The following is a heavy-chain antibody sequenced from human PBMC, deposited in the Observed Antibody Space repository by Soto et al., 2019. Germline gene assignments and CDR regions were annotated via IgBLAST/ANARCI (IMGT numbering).Heavy chain of an antibody. CDR2: IYYSGST. CDR1: GGSISSYS. D-gene: IGHD2-8*01. CDR3: ARAKDCTNGVCYYNHREYYYYYMDV. Sequence: SETLSLTCTVSGGSISSYSWSWIRQPPGKGLEWIGYIYYSGSTNYNPSLKSRVTITVDTSKNQFSLKLSSVTAADTAVYYCARAKDCTNGVCYYNHREYYYYYMDVWGKGTTVTVSS. V-gene: IGHV4-59*01. J-gene: IGHJ6*03.